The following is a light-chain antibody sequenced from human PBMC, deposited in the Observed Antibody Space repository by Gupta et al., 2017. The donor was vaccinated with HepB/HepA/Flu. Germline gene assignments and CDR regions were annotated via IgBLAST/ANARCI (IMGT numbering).Light chain of an antibody. CDR1: QSIRNY. V-gene: IGKV1-39*01. CDR3: QQCLTTPIT. J-gene: IGKJ5*01. Sequence: DIQMTQSPSSLSASVGDRVTITCRASQSIRNYLNWYQHKPGKAPKLLIYSASTLPNEVPSRFSGSGSGTEFTLTISSLQPEDFAAYDCQQCLTTPITFGQGTRLELK. CDR2: SAS.